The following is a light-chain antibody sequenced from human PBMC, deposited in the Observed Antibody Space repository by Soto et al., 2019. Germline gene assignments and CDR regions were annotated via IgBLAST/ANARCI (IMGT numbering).Light chain of an antibody. V-gene: IGLV2-14*03. CDR3: NSYTSASTYV. J-gene: IGLJ1*01. CDR2: DVT. Sequence: QSVLTQPASVSGSPGQSITISCTGTGSDIGSYNYVSWYQHHPGKVPKFIIYDVTNRPSGVSDRFSGSKSGNTASLTISGLQAEDEADYYRNSYTSASTYVFGTGTKVTVL. CDR1: GSDIGSYNY.